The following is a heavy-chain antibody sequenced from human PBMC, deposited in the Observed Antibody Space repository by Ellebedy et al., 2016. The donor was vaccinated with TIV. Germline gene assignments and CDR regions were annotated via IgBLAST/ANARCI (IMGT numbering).Heavy chain of an antibody. CDR1: GFTFSNYA. J-gene: IGHJ3*01. V-gene: IGHV3-23*01. Sequence: GGSLRLXCAASGFTFSNYAMTWVRQAPGKGLEWVSGIGDTAHNTYYVDSVKGRFTISRDNSENTLYLQMNGLRADDTAVYYCARTTAFDVWGQGTMVTVSS. CDR3: ARTTAFDV. D-gene: IGHD1-14*01. CDR2: IGDTAHNT.